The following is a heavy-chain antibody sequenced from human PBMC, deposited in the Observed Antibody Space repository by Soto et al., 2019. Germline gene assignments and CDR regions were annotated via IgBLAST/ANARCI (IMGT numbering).Heavy chain of an antibody. CDR1: GYTFTKYW. J-gene: IGHJ6*02. D-gene: IGHD5-18*01. CDR2: IYGGDSDT. V-gene: IGHV5-51*01. Sequence: EVQLVQSGAEVKKPGESFKISCKGSGYTFTKYWIAWVRQMPGQGLEWMGIIYGGDSDTRYSPSLQGQVTISAERSINSADLQWSSLQASDTATYYCARQRYNNGYYYYNGLDVWGQGTTVTVSS. CDR3: ARQRYNNGYYYYNGLDV.